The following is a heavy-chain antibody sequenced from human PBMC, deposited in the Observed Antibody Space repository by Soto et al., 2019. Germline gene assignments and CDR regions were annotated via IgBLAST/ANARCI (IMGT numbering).Heavy chain of an antibody. Sequence: QVQLQESGPGLVKPSQTLSLTCTVSGGSISSGGYYWSWIRQHPGKGLEWIGYIYYSGSTYYNPSLKSRVTISVDTSKNQFSLKLSSVTAADTAVYYCARDRGRGALPPWYFDLWGRGTLVTVSS. CDR2: IYYSGST. V-gene: IGHV4-31*03. D-gene: IGHD3-10*01. CDR1: GGSISSGGYY. CDR3: ARDRGRGALPPWYFDL. J-gene: IGHJ2*01.